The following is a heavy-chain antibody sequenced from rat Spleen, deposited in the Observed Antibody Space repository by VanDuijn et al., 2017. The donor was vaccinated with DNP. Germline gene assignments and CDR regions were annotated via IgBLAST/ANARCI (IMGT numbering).Heavy chain of an antibody. CDR3: ARHGDYTNAFDY. V-gene: IGHV5-25*01. J-gene: IGHJ2*01. CDR2: ISPSGGST. CDR1: GFTFSDYD. Sequence: EVQLVESGGGLVQPGRSLKLSCAASGFTFSDYDMAWVRQAPTKGLEWVASISPSGGSTYYRDSVKGRFTVSRDNAKSTLYLQMDSLRSEDTATYYCARHGDYTNAFDYWGQGVMVTVSS. D-gene: IGHD1-1*01.